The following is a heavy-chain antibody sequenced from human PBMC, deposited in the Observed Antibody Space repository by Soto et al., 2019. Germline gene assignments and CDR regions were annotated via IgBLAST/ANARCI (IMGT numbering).Heavy chain of an antibody. D-gene: IGHD3-22*01. CDR1: GGSISSGGYY. Sequence: PSETLSLTCTVSGGSISSGGYYWNWIRQHPGKGLEWIGYIYYSGSTNYNPSLKSRVTISVDTSKNQFSLKLSSVTAADTAVYYCARIPLGSDYYDSSGYTPLWFDPWGQGTLVTVSS. CDR2: IYYSGST. CDR3: ARIPLGSDYYDSSGYTPLWFDP. V-gene: IGHV4-61*08. J-gene: IGHJ5*02.